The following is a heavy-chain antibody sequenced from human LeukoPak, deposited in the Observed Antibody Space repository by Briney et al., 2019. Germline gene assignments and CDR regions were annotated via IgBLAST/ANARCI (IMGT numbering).Heavy chain of an antibody. V-gene: IGHV3-30*04. CDR1: GFTFRISA. D-gene: IGHD5-18*01. J-gene: IGHJ4*02. Sequence: PGGSLRLSFRASGFTFRISATHGVRHSPGKAGEYVAVSSYGGRNKYYADSAKGRFTISRDNSKNPLYLQENTLSPGDTPVYFCARDGYGLDTPIVSTHFDYWGQGTLVTVSS. CDR2: SSYGGRNK. CDR3: ARDGYGLDTPIVSTHFDY.